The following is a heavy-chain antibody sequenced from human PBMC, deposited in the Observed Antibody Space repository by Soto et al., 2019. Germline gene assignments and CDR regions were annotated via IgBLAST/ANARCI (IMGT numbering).Heavy chain of an antibody. CDR3: AKASGWFGEFDY. CDR2: ISGSGGST. CDR1: GFTFSSYA. Sequence: EVQLLESGGGLVQPGGSLRLSCAASGFTFSSYAMSWVRQAPGKGLEWVSAISGSGGSTYYADSVKGRFTISRDNSKNTLYLHMISLRAEDTAVYYCAKASGWFGEFDYWGQGTLVTVSS. D-gene: IGHD3-10*01. J-gene: IGHJ4*02. V-gene: IGHV3-23*01.